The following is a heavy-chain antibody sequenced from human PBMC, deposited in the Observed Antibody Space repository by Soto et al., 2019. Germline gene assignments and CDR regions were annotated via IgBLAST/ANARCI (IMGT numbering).Heavy chain of an antibody. J-gene: IGHJ6*02. CDR3: ARGLYSSSWSGYCYYYGMDV. D-gene: IGHD6-13*01. V-gene: IGHV4-38-2*01. CDR2: IYHSGST. CDR1: GYSISSGYY. Sequence: SETLSLTCAVSGYSISSGYYWGWIRQPPGKGLEWIGSIYHSGSTYYNPSLKSRVTISVDTSKNQFSLKLSSVTAADTAVYYCARGLYSSSWSGYCYYYGMDVWGQGTTVTVSS.